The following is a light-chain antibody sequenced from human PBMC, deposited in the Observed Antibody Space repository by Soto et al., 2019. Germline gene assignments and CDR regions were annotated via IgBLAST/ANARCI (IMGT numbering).Light chain of an antibody. J-gene: IGKJ5*01. V-gene: IGKV3-15*01. CDR2: GAS. Sequence: EIVMTQSPATLSVSPGERATLSCRASQSISSTVAWYQQKPGQAPRLLIYGASTRAIGIPARFSGSGSGTEFTLSITGLQSEDFAVYYCQQRSNWPITFGQGTRLEIK. CDR3: QQRSNWPIT. CDR1: QSISST.